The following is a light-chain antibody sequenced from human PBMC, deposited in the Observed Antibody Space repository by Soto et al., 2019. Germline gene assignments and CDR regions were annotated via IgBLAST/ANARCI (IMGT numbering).Light chain of an antibody. CDR3: QESSSTWT. V-gene: IGKV1-5*01. Sequence: DIQMTQSPSTLSASVGDTVTITCRASESIDNWLAWYQQKPGKAPKLLIFAASTLVRGVPSRFSGRGSGTHFTLTISGLQPEDFATYYCQESSSTWTFGQGTKVDIK. CDR1: ESIDNW. CDR2: AAS. J-gene: IGKJ1*01.